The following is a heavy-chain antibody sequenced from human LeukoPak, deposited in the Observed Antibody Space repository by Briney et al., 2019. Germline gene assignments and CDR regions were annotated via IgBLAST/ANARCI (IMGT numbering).Heavy chain of an antibody. CDR3: ARHEPELRHDGFDL. Sequence: GESLKISCKDFGFSFTSYWIGWVRQKPGKGLEWMGLIFPVDSETRYNPSFQGQVTISADTSINTAYLQWSSLKASDTAMYYCARHEPELRHDGFDLWGQGTMVTVSA. J-gene: IGHJ3*01. CDR1: GFSFTSYW. D-gene: IGHD1-7*01. CDR2: IFPVDSET. V-gene: IGHV5-51*01.